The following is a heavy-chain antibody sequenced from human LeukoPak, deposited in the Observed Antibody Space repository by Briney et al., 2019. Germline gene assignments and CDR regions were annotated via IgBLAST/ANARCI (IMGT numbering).Heavy chain of an antibody. Sequence: GGSLRLSCAASGFTFSSYSMNWVRQAPGKGLEWVSSISSSSSYIYYADSVKGRFTISRDNAKNSLYLQMNSLRAEDTAVYYCARKAFIYSSGWYEDWGQGTLVTVSS. CDR3: ARKAFIYSSGWYED. D-gene: IGHD6-19*01. V-gene: IGHV3-21*01. J-gene: IGHJ4*02. CDR2: ISSSSSYI. CDR1: GFTFSSYS.